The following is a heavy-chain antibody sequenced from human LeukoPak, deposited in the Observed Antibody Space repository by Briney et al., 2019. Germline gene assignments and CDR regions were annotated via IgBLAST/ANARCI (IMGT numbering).Heavy chain of an antibody. CDR1: GFTFSSYA. D-gene: IGHD2-15*01. CDR3: ARGYSRAAFDI. V-gene: IGHV3-23*01. CDR2: ISGSGGST. Sequence: GGSLRLSCAASGFTFSSYAMSGVRQAPGKGLEWVSAISGSGGSTYYADSVKGRFTVSRDNGKNSLLLQMNSLRAEDTALYYCARGYSRAAFDIWGQGTVVAVSS. J-gene: IGHJ3*02.